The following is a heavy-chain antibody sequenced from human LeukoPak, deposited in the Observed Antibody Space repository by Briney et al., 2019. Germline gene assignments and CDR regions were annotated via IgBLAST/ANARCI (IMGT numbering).Heavy chain of an antibody. CDR2: INPNSGGT. CDR3: ARAGYSSGWYTSYYGMDV. D-gene: IGHD6-19*01. Sequence: ASVKVSCKASGYTFTGYYMHWVRQAPGQGLEWMGWINPNSGGTNYAQKFQGRVTMTRDTSISTAYMELSRLRSDDMAVYYCARAGYSSGWYTSYYGMDVWGQGTTVTVSS. CDR1: GYTFTGYY. J-gene: IGHJ6*02. V-gene: IGHV1-2*02.